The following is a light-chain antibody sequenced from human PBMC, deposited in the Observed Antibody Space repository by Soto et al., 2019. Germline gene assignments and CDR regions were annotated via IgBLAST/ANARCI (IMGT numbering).Light chain of an antibody. V-gene: IGKV3-15*01. J-gene: IGKJ1*01. CDR2: VAS. CDR1: QYINTR. CDR3: QQYNNRPRT. Sequence: IVLTQSPATLSSFPGDRVTLSCRASQYINTRLAWYQQRPGQAPRLLIYVASTRATSFPARFSGSGSGTDFTLTLSSLQSEDFAVYYRQQYNNRPRTFGQGTKVEIK.